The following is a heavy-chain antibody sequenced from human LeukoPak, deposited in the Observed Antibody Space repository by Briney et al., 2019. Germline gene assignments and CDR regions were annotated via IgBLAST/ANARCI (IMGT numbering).Heavy chain of an antibody. J-gene: IGHJ6*02. CDR1: GGSISSYY. Sequence: SETLSLTCTVSGGSISSYYWSWIRQPPGKGLEWIGYIYYSGSTNYNPSLKSRVTISVDTSKNQFSLKLSSVTAADTAVYYCAEGNWNYGMDVWSQGTTVTASS. V-gene: IGHV4-59*01. D-gene: IGHD1-1*01. CDR3: AEGNWNYGMDV. CDR2: IYYSGST.